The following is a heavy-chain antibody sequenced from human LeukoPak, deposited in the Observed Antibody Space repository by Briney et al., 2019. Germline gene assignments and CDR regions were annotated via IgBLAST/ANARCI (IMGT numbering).Heavy chain of an antibody. CDR3: ARDSSGYYRGVYDY. Sequence: ASVKVSCKASGYTFTSYGISWARQAPGQGLEWMGWISAYNGNTNYAQKLQGRVTMTTDTSTSTAYMELRSLRSDDTAVYYCARDSSGYYRGVYDYWGQGTLVTVSS. D-gene: IGHD3-22*01. J-gene: IGHJ4*02. CDR1: GYTFTSYG. CDR2: ISAYNGNT. V-gene: IGHV1-18*01.